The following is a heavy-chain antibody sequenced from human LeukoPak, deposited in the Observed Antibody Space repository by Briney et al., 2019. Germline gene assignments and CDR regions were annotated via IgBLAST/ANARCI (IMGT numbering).Heavy chain of an antibody. CDR1: GGSISSSTYY. CDR2: IYYSGAT. V-gene: IGHV4-39*01. J-gene: IGHJ5*02. D-gene: IGHD2-21*02. CDR3: ARALCGGDCYGENWFDP. Sequence: SETLSLTCTVSGGSISSSTYYWGWIRQPPGKGLEWIGSIYYSGATYYDASLKRRVTISVDTSRNQFSLRLSSVTAADTAVYYCARALCGGDCYGENWFDPWGQGTLVTVSS.